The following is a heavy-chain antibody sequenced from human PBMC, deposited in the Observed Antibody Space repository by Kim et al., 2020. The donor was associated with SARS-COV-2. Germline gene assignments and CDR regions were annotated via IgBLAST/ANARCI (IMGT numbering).Heavy chain of an antibody. V-gene: IGHV1-18*01. J-gene: IGHJ4*02. CDR2: ISAYNGNT. Sequence: ASVVSCKASGYTFTSYGISWVRQAPGQGLEWMGWISAYNGNTNYAQKLQGRVTMTTDTSTSTAYMELRSLRSDDTAVYYCAVLRYFDWARSPFDYWGQGTLVTVSS. CDR3: AVLRYFDWARSPFDY. D-gene: IGHD3-9*01. CDR1: GYTFTSYG.